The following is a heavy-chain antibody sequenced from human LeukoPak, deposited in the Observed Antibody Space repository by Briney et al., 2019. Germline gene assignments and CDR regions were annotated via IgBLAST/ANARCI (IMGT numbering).Heavy chain of an antibody. D-gene: IGHD4-11*01. CDR2: LDPEDGET. Sequence: ASVKVSCKVSGYTLTELSMHCVRQAPGKGLEWMGGLDPEDGETIYAQKFQGRVTMTEDTSTDTAYMELSSLRSEDTAVYYGATSGVSNDYYYGTDVWGQGTTVTVSS. J-gene: IGHJ6*02. CDR3: ATSGVSNDYYYGTDV. CDR1: GYTLTELS. V-gene: IGHV1-24*01.